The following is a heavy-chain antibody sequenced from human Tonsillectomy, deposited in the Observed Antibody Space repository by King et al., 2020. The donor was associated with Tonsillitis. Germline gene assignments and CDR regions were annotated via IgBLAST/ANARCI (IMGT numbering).Heavy chain of an antibody. V-gene: IGHV1-69*06. D-gene: IGHD3-22*01. CDR2: IIPIFGTA. Sequence: VQLVQSGAEVKKPGSSVKVSCKASGGTFSSYAISWVRQAPGQGLEWMGGIIPIFGTANYEQKLQGRVTITADKSTSTTYMELSSLRSEDTAVYYCAREPMRGYYDRSGFYLDAFDIWGQGTMVTVSS. CDR3: AREPMRGYYDRSGFYLDAFDI. CDR1: GGTFSSYA. J-gene: IGHJ3*02.